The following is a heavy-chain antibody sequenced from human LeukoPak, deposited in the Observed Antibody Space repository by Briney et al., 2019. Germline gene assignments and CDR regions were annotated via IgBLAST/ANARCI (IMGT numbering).Heavy chain of an antibody. V-gene: IGHV4-59*01. Sequence: NPSETLSLTCTVSGGSISSYYWSWIRQPPGKGLEWIGYIYYSGSTNYNPSLKSRVTISVDTSKNQFSLKLSSVTAADTAVYYCARAYYDFWSGHPKSFDIWGQGTMVTVSS. CDR3: ARAYYDFWSGHPKSFDI. CDR1: GGSISSYY. D-gene: IGHD3-3*01. J-gene: IGHJ3*02. CDR2: IYYSGST.